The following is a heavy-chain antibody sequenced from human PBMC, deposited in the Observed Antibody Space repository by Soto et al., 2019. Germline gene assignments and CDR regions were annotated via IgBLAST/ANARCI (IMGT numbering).Heavy chain of an antibody. CDR3: AACYCILCSCSTSLPFDL. CDR1: GYTFTNYG. V-gene: IGHV1-18*04. J-gene: IGHJ2*01. CDR2: VGPYNGNT. D-gene: IGHD2-15*01. Sequence: QVQLVQSGAEVKKPGASVRVSCKASGYTFTNYGISWVRQAPGQGLEWMGWVGPYNGNTDHAQNFQGRGTMTTDTSTIAASMDLASLRPDNPASFFCAACYCILCSCSTSLPFDLCCHRALFPVSS.